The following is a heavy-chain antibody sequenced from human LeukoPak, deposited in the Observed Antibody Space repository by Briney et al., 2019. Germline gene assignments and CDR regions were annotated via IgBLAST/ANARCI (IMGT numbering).Heavy chain of an antibody. J-gene: IGHJ3*02. V-gene: IGHV1-2*02. CDR2: INPNSGGT. D-gene: IGHD6-6*01. CDR1: GYTFTGYY. Sequence: GASVKVSCKASGYTFTGYYMHWVRQAPGQGLEWMGWINPNSGGTNYAQKFQGRVTMTRDTSISTAYMELSRLRSDDTAVYYCASYPFEYSSTNDAFDIWGQGTMVTVSS. CDR3: ASYPFEYSSTNDAFDI.